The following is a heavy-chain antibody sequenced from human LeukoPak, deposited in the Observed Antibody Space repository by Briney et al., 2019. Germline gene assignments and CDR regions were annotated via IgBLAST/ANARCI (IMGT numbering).Heavy chain of an antibody. CDR3: VRDSHWSLDY. Sequence: GGSLRLSCAASGFTFSSYGMHWVRQAPGKGLEWVANINQDESQKYFVDSVKGRFAISRDNVENSMFLQMSSLRAEDTAVYYCVRDSHWSLDYWGQGILVSVSS. CDR2: INQDESQK. D-gene: IGHD2-8*02. CDR1: GFTFSSYG. V-gene: IGHV3-7*01. J-gene: IGHJ4*02.